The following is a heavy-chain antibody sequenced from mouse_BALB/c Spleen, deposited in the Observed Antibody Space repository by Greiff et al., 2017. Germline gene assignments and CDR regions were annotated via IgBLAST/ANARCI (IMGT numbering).Heavy chain of an antibody. V-gene: IGHV5-9-4*01. CDR3: ARTERYDVGYAMDY. CDR2: ISSGGSYT. D-gene: IGHD2-14*01. CDR1: GFTFSSYA. J-gene: IGHJ4*01. Sequence: EVKLMESGGGLVKPGGSLKLSCAASGFTFSSYAMSWVRQSPGKRLEWVAEISSGGSYTYYPDTVTGRFTISRDNAKNTLYLEMSSLRSEDTAMYYCARTERYDVGYAMDYWGQGTSVTVSS.